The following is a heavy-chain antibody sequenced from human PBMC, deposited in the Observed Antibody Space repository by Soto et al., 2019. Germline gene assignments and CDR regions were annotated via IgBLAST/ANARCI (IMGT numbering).Heavy chain of an antibody. V-gene: IGHV4-31*03. CDR3: ARVSRAQQWLVR. Sequence: QVQLQESGPGLVKPSQTLSLTCTVSGGSISSGGYYWSWIRQHPGKGLEWIGYIYYTGSTYYKPSLKSRVTISVDTSKNQFSLKLSSVTAADTAVYYCARVSRAQQWLVRWGQGTLVTVSS. D-gene: IGHD6-19*01. CDR1: GGSISSGGYY. CDR2: IYYTGST. J-gene: IGHJ4*02.